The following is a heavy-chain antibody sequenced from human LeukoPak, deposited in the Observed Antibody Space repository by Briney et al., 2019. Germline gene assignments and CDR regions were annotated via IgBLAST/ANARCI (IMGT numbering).Heavy chain of an antibody. J-gene: IGHJ4*02. Sequence: GGSLRLSCAASGFTFSSYAMHWVRQAPGKGLEWVAVISYDGSNKYYADSVKGRFTISRDNSKNTLYLQMNSLRAEDTAVYYCARASMIVVVITPQDYWGQGTLVIVSS. V-gene: IGHV3-30*04. CDR3: ARASMIVVVITPQDY. CDR1: GFTFSSYA. CDR2: ISYDGSNK. D-gene: IGHD3-22*01.